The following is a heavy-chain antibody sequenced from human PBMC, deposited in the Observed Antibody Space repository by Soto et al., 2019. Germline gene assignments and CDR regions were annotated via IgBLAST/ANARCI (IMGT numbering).Heavy chain of an antibody. Sequence: GGSLRLSCAASGFTFSSYAMSWVRQAPGKGLEWVSAISGSGGSTYYADSVKGRFTIFRDNSTNTLYLQMNRLGAEDTAVYYCAKIESSWNRGAETERPHELFDPLGQGTLVTVSS. D-gene: IGHD1-1*01. CDR3: AKIESSWNRGAETERPHELFDP. CDR1: GFTFSSYA. V-gene: IGHV3-23*01. J-gene: IGHJ5*02. CDR2: ISGSGGST.